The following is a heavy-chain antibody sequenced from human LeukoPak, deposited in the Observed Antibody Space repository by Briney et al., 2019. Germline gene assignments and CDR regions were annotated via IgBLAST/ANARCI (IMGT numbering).Heavy chain of an antibody. Sequence: SETLSLTCTVSGGSISSYYWSWIRQPPGKGLEWIGYIYYSGSTNYNPSLKSRVTISVDTSKNQFSLKLSSVTAADTAVYYCARGYMILHWGQGTLVTVSS. D-gene: IGHD5-18*01. CDR2: IYYSGST. CDR1: GGSISSYY. V-gene: IGHV4-59*01. CDR3: ARGYMILH. J-gene: IGHJ1*01.